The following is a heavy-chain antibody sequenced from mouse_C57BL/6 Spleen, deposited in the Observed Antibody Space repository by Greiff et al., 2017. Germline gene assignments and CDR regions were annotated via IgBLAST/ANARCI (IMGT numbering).Heavy chain of an antibody. V-gene: IGHV5-4*01. CDR3: AREDYSNLYAMDY. CDR1: GFTFSSYA. CDR2: ISDGGSYT. Sequence: EVQLVESGGGLVKPGGSLKLSCAASGFTFSSYAMSWVRQTPEQRLEWVATISDGGSYTYYPDNVKGRFTISRDNAKNNLYLQMSHLKSEDTATYYCAREDYSNLYAMDYWGQGTSVTVSS. D-gene: IGHD2-5*01. J-gene: IGHJ4*01.